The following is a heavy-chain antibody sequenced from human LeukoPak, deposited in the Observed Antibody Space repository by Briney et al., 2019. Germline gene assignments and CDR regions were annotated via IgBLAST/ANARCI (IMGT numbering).Heavy chain of an antibody. CDR2: ISSSSSYI. V-gene: IGHV3-21*01. CDR1: GFTFSSYS. D-gene: IGHD5-18*01. CDR3: ASAGKHTRV. J-gene: IGHJ4*02. Sequence: SGGSLRLSCAASGFTFSSYSKKWVRQAPGKGLEWVSSISSSSSYIYYADSVKGRFTISRDNAKNSLYLQMNSLRAEDTAVYYCASAGKHTRVGGQGTLVTVSS.